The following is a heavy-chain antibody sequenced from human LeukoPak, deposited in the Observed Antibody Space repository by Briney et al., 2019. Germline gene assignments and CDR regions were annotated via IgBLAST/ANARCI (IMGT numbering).Heavy chain of an antibody. CDR3: AGHSSSWDPYLDY. CDR2: IYYSGST. D-gene: IGHD6-13*01. J-gene: IGHJ4*02. Sequence: SETLSLTCTVSGGSVSSYYWSWIRQPPRAGLEWIGYIYYSGSTNYNPSLKSRVTISVDTSKNQFSLKLSSVTAADTAVYYCAGHSSSWDPYLDYWGQGTLVTVSS. V-gene: IGHV4-59*02. CDR1: GGSVSSYY.